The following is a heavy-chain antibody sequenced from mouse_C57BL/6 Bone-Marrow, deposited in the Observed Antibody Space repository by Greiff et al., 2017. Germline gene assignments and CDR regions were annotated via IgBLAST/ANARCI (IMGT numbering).Heavy chain of an antibody. V-gene: IGHV1-15*01. CDR1: GYTFTDYE. D-gene: IGHD1-1*01. CDR2: IDPETGGT. J-gene: IGHJ1*03. Sequence: QVQLQQSGAELVRPGASVTLSCKASGYTFTDYEMHWVKQTPVHGLEWIGAIDPETGGTAYNPEFKGKAILTADKSSSTAYMELRSLTSEDSAVYYCTRAITTVVGRYFDVWGTGTTVTVSS. CDR3: TRAITTVVGRYFDV.